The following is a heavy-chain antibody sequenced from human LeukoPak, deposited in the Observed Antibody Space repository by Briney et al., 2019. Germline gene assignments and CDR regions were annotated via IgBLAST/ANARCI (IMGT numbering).Heavy chain of an antibody. CDR3: AGGGVGVATILFGWFDP. V-gene: IGHV4-38-2*02. CDR2: MYHTGST. J-gene: IGHJ5*02. CDR1: GYSMSSGYY. Sequence: SETLSLTCTVSGYSMSSGYYWGWIRQPPERGLEWMGSMYHTGSTYYNPSLKSRVTISVDTSKNQFSLKLSSVTAADTAVYYCAGGGVGVATILFGWFDPWGQGTLVTVSS. D-gene: IGHD5-12*01.